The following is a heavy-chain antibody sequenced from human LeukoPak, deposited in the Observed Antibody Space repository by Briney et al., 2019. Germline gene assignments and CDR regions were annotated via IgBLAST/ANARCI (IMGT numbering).Heavy chain of an antibody. D-gene: IGHD2-15*01. CDR3: AKDRVVVAATGIDAFDI. CDR2: IYSGGST. CDR1: GFTVSSNY. J-gene: IGHJ3*02. Sequence: GGSLRLSCAASGFTVSSNYMSWVRQAPGKGLEWVSVIYSGGSTYYADSVKGRFTISRDNSKNTLYLQMNSLRAEDTAVYYCAKDRVVVAATGIDAFDIWGQGTMVTVSS. V-gene: IGHV3-53*01.